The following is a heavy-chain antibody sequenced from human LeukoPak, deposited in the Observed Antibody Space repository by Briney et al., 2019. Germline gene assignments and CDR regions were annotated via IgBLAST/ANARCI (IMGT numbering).Heavy chain of an antibody. D-gene: IGHD3-22*01. CDR3: AKCSRGYYDSSGYRRYYFDY. Sequence: PGGSLRLSCVASGFNFQGYVMTWVRQAPGKGLEWVSSLSGSGDATYYADSVKGRFTISRDNSKNTLYLQMRSLRAEDTAVYYCAKCSRGYYDSSGYRRYYFDYWGQGTLVTVSS. J-gene: IGHJ4*02. CDR1: GFNFQGYV. V-gene: IGHV3-23*01. CDR2: LSGSGDAT.